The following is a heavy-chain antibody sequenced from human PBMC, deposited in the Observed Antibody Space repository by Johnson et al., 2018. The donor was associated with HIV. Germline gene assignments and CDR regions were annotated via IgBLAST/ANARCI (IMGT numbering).Heavy chain of an antibody. Sequence: VQLVESGGGLVQPGGSLRLSCAASGFSFSAYAMSWVRQAPGRGLEYVSAISSNGGSTCYANSVKGRFPISRDNSKNTLYLQMNSLRAEDTAVYYCARAVARGQWLANGYIWGQGTMVTVSS. V-gene: IGHV3-64*01. CDR1: GFSFSAYA. J-gene: IGHJ3*02. D-gene: IGHD6-19*01. CDR3: ARAVARGQWLANGYI. CDR2: ISSNGGST.